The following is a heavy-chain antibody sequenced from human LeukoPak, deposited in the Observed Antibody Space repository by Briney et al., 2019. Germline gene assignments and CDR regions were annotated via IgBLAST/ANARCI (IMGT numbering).Heavy chain of an antibody. D-gene: IGHD6-19*01. V-gene: IGHV1-24*01. CDR3: ATVPTVVSGTGDWFDP. Sequence: ASVKVSCKVSGYSLSELSIHWVRQAPGKGLEWMGGFDPENGETIYAQKFQGRVTLTEDTSTDTTYMELSSLRSEDTAVYYRATVPTVVSGTGDWFDPWGQGTLVTVSS. J-gene: IGHJ5*02. CDR1: GYSLSELS. CDR2: FDPENGET.